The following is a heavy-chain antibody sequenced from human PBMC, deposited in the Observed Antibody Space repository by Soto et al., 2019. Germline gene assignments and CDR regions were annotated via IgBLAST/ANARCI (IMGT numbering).Heavy chain of an antibody. V-gene: IGHV1-18*01. CDR1: GHTFPSYG. Sequence: ASVKVSCKASGHTFPSYGITWVRQAPGQGLEWMGWVRGYNGNTNYAQNLRDRVTLTTDTSTSTAYMELSSLRSEDTAVYYCARAPATEDYYYYYGMDVWGQGTTVTVSS. D-gene: IGHD2-15*01. J-gene: IGHJ6*02. CDR3: ARAPATEDYYYYYGMDV. CDR2: VRGYNGNT.